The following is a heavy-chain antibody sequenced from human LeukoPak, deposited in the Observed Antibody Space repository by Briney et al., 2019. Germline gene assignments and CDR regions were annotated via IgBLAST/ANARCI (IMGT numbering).Heavy chain of an antibody. J-gene: IGHJ4*02. D-gene: IGHD3-10*01. Sequence: SETLSLTCAVYGGSFSGYYWSWIRQPPGKGLEWIGEINHSGSTNYNPSLKSRVTISVDTSKNQFSLELSSVTAADTAVYYCARANYGSGSGGNYFDYWGQGTLVTVSS. CDR1: GGSFSGYY. V-gene: IGHV4-34*01. CDR2: INHSGST. CDR3: ARANYGSGSGGNYFDY.